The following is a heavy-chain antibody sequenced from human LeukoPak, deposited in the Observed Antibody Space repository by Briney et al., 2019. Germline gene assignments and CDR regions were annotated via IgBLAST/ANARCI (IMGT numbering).Heavy chain of an antibody. CDR1: IGSISSSKW. V-gene: IGHV4-4*02. J-gene: IGHJ1*01. CDR2: IYYSGST. CDR3: ARARGVVVITD. Sequence: PSETLSLTCSVSIGSISSSKWWSWVRQPPGKGLEWIGSIYYSGSTYYNPSLKSRVTISVDTSKNQFSLKLSSVTAADTAVYYCARARGVVVITDWGQGTLVTVSS. D-gene: IGHD3-22*01.